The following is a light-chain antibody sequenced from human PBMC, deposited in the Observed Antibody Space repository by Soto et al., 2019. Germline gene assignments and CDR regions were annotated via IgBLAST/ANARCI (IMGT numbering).Light chain of an antibody. V-gene: IGLV2-14*01. J-gene: IGLJ1*01. Sequence: QSALTQPPSVSWSPGQSFTISCTGTSSHVGGYNYVSWYQQHPGKAPKILIYEVSRRPSGVSNRFAGSKSANTASLTISGLQGEDEDYYYYTSYTGRSTEIFGTGTKVTVL. CDR2: EVS. CDR1: SSHVGGYNY. CDR3: TSYTGRSTEI.